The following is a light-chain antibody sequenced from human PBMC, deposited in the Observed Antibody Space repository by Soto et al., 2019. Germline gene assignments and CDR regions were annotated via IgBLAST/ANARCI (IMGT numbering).Light chain of an antibody. CDR3: QQYTRAGLT. CDR1: QRVSSGF. J-gene: IGKJ4*01. Sequence: EIVLTQSPGTLSLSPGERATLSCRASQRVSSGFLGWYQQRPGQAPRLLIYAASTRATGIPDRFSGSWSGTDCTLTISRLEPEDFAVYYCQQYTRAGLTFGGGTEVEIK. V-gene: IGKV3-20*01. CDR2: AAS.